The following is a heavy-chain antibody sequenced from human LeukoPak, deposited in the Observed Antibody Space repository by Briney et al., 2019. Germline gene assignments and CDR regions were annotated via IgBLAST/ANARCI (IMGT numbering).Heavy chain of an antibody. CDR2: IRYDGSNK. Sequence: GGSLRLSCAASGFTFSSYGMHWVRQAPGKGLEWVAFIRYDGSNKYYADSVKGRFTISRDNSKNTLYVQMNSLRAEDTAVYYCGRGSSSWYSIAPDYWGQGTLVTVSS. V-gene: IGHV3-30*02. CDR3: GRGSSSWYSIAPDY. D-gene: IGHD6-13*01. J-gene: IGHJ4*02. CDR1: GFTFSSYG.